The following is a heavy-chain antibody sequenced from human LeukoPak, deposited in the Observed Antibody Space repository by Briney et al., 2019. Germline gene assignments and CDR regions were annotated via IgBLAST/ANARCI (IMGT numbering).Heavy chain of an antibody. CDR3: ARDLRDSSGYYYAEYFQH. Sequence: GGSLRLSCAASGFTFDDYAMHWVRQAPGKGLEWVSLISGDGGSTYYADSVKGRFTISRDNAKNSLYLQMNSLRAEDTAVYYCARDLRDSSGYYYAEYFQHWGQGTLVTVSS. CDR2: ISGDGGST. V-gene: IGHV3-43*02. D-gene: IGHD3-22*01. CDR1: GFTFDDYA. J-gene: IGHJ1*01.